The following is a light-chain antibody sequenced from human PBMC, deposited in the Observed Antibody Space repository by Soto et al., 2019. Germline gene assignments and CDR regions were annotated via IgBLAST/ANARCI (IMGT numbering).Light chain of an antibody. J-gene: IGKJ1*01. CDR2: LGS. Sequence: EIVMTQSPLSLPVTPGEPASISCRSSQSLLHSNGYNYLDWYLQKPGQSPQLLIYLGSNRASGVPDRFSGSGSGTDFTPKISRVEAEDVGVYYCMQPLQSWTFGQGTKVDI. CDR3: MQPLQSWT. CDR1: QSLLHSNGYNY. V-gene: IGKV2-28*01.